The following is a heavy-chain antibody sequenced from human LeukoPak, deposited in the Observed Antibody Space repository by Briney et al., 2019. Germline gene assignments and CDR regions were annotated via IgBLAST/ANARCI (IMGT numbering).Heavy chain of an antibody. CDR1: GFTVSTNY. CDR2: IYSGGST. D-gene: IGHD3-10*01. CDR3: ARNYYGSGSYSLISFDS. J-gene: IGHJ4*02. Sequence: GGSLRLSCAASGFTVSTNYMSWVRQAPGKGLQWVSVIYSGGSTYYADSVKGRFTISRDNSKNTLYPQMNSLRAEDTAVYYCARNYYGSGSYSLISFDSWGQGTLVTVSS. V-gene: IGHV3-66*01.